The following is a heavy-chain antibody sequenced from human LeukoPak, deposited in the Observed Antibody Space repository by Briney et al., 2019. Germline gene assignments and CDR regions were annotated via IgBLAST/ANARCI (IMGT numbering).Heavy chain of an antibody. D-gene: IGHD3-22*01. J-gene: IGHJ4*02. Sequence: GGSLRLSCAASGFTVSSNYMSWVRQAPGKGLEWVSVIYSGGSTYYADSVKGRFTISRDNSKNTLYLQMNSLRAEDTAVYHCARFRRGYDDSWGQGTLVTVSS. V-gene: IGHV3-53*01. CDR3: ARFRRGYDDS. CDR2: IYSGGST. CDR1: GFTVSSNY.